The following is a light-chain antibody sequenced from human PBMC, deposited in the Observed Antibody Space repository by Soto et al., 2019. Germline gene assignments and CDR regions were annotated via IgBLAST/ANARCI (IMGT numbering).Light chain of an antibody. J-gene: IGLJ1*01. V-gene: IGLV2-14*01. Sequence: QSALTQPASVSGSPGQAITISCTGTSSDVGAYNFVSWYQLHPGEAPKLIIYEGTNRPSGVSERFSGSKSGNTASLTISGLQSEDETDYYCRSYTSLSTVVFGTGTKVTV. CDR2: EGT. CDR3: RSYTSLSTVV. CDR1: SSDVGAYNF.